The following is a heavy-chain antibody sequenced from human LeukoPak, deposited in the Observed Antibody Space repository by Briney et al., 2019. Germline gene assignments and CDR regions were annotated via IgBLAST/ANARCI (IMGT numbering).Heavy chain of an antibody. CDR2: INHSGST. J-gene: IGHJ5*02. V-gene: IGHV4-34*01. CDR1: GGSFSGYR. Sequence: SETLSLTCAVYGGSFSGYRWTWIRQSPGKGLEWIGDINHSGSTNYTPPLKSRVTISVDTSKNQFSLKLTSVTAADTAVYYCVRDRCGGDCYPNWFDPWGQGTLVTVSS. D-gene: IGHD2-21*02. CDR3: VRDRCGGDCYPNWFDP.